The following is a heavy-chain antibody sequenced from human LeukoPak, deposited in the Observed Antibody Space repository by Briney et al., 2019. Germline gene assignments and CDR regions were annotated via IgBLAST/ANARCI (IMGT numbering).Heavy chain of an antibody. D-gene: IGHD7-27*01. CDR3: TKTGGPWD. Sequence: GGSLRLSCAASGFTFSNSFMSWIRQAPGKGLEWVSVIYSDGTSYYADSVKARFSISRDNSKNSLYLQMNSLRVEDTAMYYCTKTGGPWDWGQGTLVTVSS. V-gene: IGHV3-53*01. CDR2: IYSDGTS. J-gene: IGHJ4*02. CDR1: GFTFSNSF.